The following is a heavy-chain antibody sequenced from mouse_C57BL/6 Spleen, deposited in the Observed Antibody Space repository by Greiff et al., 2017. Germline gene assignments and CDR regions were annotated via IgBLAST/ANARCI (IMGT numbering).Heavy chain of an antibody. CDR3: ARGVYYYGSSYAMDY. J-gene: IGHJ4*01. CDR1: GFTFSSYA. CDR2: ISDGGSYT. V-gene: IGHV5-4*01. D-gene: IGHD1-1*01. Sequence: EVQRVESGGGLVKPGGSLKLSCAASGFTFSSYAMSWVRQTPEKRLEWVATISDGGSYTYYPDNVKDRFTISRDNAKNNLYLQMSHLKSEDTAMYYCARGVYYYGSSYAMDYWGQGTSVTVSS.